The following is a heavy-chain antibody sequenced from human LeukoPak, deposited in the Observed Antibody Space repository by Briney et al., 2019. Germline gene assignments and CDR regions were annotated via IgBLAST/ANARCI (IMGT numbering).Heavy chain of an antibody. V-gene: IGHV1-69*06. CDR1: GGTFSSYA. Sequence: ASVKVSCKASGGTFSSYAINWVRQAPGQGLEWMGGIIPIFGTANYAQKFQGRVTITADKSTSTAYMELSSLRSEDTAVYCCASMVRGVNPTPFDYWGQGTLVTVSS. D-gene: IGHD3-10*01. J-gene: IGHJ4*02. CDR3: ASMVRGVNPTPFDY. CDR2: IIPIFGTA.